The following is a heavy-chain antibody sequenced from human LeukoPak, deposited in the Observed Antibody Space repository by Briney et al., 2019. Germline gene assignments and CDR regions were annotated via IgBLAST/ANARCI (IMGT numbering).Heavy chain of an antibody. CDR3: ARGYDF. J-gene: IGHJ4*02. CDR2: TNYSGST. D-gene: IGHD3-22*01. V-gene: IGHV4-39*01. CDR1: GDSIIDSTYY. Sequence: PSETLSLTCTVFGDSIIDSTYYWGWIRQPPGKGLDWIGVTNYSGSTYYNPSLRSRVTIPVDTSKNQFSLKLNSVTASDTAVYYCARGYDFWGQGTLVTVSS.